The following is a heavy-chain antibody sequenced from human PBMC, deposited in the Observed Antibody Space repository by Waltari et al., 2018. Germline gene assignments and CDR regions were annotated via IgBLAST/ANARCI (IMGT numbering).Heavy chain of an antibody. J-gene: IGHJ4*02. CDR1: GGSITTYY. Sequence: QVQLQESGPGLVKPSETLSLTCTVSGGSITTYYWTWIRQPPGRGLEWIGYMFYNGSPNYNPSLKSRVTISIDTSKNQVSLNLSSVTAADTAIYYCARDTIAVGYFDLWGQG. V-gene: IGHV4-59*01. CDR3: ARDTIAVGYFDL. CDR2: MFYNGSP. D-gene: IGHD6-19*01.